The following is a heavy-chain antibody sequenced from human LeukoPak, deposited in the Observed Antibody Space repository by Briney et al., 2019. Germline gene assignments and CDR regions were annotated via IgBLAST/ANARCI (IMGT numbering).Heavy chain of an antibody. CDR2: LSHDENNE. Sequence: GSSLTLPCTVLGLTSNSHLMHWLRHATGKALEWVAILSHDENNENHADSVKGRFTVSRDNSKSTLYLQMNSLRPEDAAVYYCARDNSGKYAIDYWGQGTLVTVSS. CDR3: ARDNSGKYAIDY. V-gene: IGHV3-30*04. J-gene: IGHJ4*02. CDR1: GLTSNSHL. D-gene: IGHD6-25*01.